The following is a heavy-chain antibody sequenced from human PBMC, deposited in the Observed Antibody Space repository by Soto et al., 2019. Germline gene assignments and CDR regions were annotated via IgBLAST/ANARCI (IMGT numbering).Heavy chain of an antibody. Sequence: EVQLVESGGGLVKPGGSLRLSCAASGFTFSSYSMSWVRQAPGKGLEWVSSIISSSGYIHYADLVKGRFTISRDNAKNSLYLQMNSLRVEDTAVYYCARDTNFVGSGSGVDYWGQGTLVTVSS. D-gene: IGHD3-10*01. CDR3: ARDTNFVGSGSGVDY. CDR1: GFTFSSYS. V-gene: IGHV3-21*01. CDR2: IISSSGYI. J-gene: IGHJ4*02.